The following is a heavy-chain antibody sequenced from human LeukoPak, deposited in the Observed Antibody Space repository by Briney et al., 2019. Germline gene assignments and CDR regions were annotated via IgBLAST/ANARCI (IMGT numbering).Heavy chain of an antibody. V-gene: IGHV3-74*01. CDR2: LNFDGTRI. CDR1: GFSFSSYW. J-gene: IGHJ3*01. D-gene: IGHD2-21*01. CDR3: VRDGLLWYGGAT. Sequence: GGSLRLSCTASGFSFSSYWMHWVRQVPGKGLEWVSCLNFDGTRISYADSVKGRFTISRDNANNTLYLQMTSLRVEDTAVYYCVRDGLLWYGGATWGQGTMVTVSS.